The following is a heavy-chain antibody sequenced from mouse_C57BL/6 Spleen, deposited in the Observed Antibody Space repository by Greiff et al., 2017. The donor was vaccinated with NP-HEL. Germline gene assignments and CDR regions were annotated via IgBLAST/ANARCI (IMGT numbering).Heavy chain of an antibody. V-gene: IGHV1-76*01. CDR3: AGGPAWFAY. J-gene: IGHJ3*01. CDR1: GYTFTDYY. CDR2: IYPGSGNT. Sequence: VQLQESGAELVRPGASVKLSCKASGYTFTDYYINWVKQRPGQGLEWIARIYPGSGNTYYNEKFKGKATLTAEKSSSTAYMQLSSLTSEDSAVYFCAGGPAWFAYWGQGTLVTVSA.